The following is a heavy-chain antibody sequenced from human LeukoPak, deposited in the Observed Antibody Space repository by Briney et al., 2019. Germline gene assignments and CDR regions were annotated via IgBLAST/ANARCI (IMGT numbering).Heavy chain of an antibody. CDR1: GLTFTNYW. CDR2: IKHDGSEK. Sequence: GGSLRLSCAASGLTFTNYWMTWVRQAPGKGLEWVANIKHDGSEKYYVDSVKGRFTISRDNAKNSLYLQMNSLRAEDTAVYYCARGQLYYDSSGFDYWGQGTLVTVSS. J-gene: IGHJ4*02. V-gene: IGHV3-7*01. D-gene: IGHD3-22*01. CDR3: ARGQLYYDSSGFDY.